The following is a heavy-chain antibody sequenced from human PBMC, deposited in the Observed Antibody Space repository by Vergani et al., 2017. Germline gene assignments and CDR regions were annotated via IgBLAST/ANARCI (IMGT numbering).Heavy chain of an antibody. D-gene: IGHD6-6*01. Sequence: QLQLQESGSGLVKPSKTLSLTCAVSGGSISSGGYSWSWIRQPPGKGLEWIGYIYHSGSTYYNPSLKSRVTISVDRSKNQFYLKLSSVTAADTAVYYCARGDSSIAARGEESGTNNWFDPWGQGTLVTVSS. J-gene: IGHJ5*02. CDR3: ARGDSSIAARGEESGTNNWFDP. V-gene: IGHV4-30-2*01. CDR2: IYHSGST. CDR1: GGSISSGGYS.